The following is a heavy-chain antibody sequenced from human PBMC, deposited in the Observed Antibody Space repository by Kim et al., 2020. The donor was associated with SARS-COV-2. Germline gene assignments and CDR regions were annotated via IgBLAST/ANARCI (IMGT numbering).Heavy chain of an antibody. V-gene: IGHV3-30*01. Sequence: YADSVKGRFTIARDNAKNTLYLQMNSLRAEDTAVYYCARDRGSNSGHFDYWGQGTLVTVSS. D-gene: IGHD3-10*01. CDR3: ARDRGSNSGHFDY. J-gene: IGHJ4*02.